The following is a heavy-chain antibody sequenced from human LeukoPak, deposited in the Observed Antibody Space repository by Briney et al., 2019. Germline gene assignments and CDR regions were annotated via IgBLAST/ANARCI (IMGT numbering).Heavy chain of an antibody. CDR2: ISGTGGST. V-gene: IGHV3-23*01. Sequence: SGGSLRLSCAASGFTFSTYAMTWVRQAPGKGLEWVSLISGTGGSTYYADSVKGRFTISRDNAKNSLYLQMNSLRAEDTALYYCARDWARYSSGWYGFFWDYWGQGTLVTVSS. CDR1: GFTFSTYA. D-gene: IGHD6-19*01. CDR3: ARDWARYSSGWYGFFWDY. J-gene: IGHJ4*02.